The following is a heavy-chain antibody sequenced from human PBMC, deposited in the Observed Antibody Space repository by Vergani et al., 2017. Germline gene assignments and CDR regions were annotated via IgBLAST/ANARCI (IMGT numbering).Heavy chain of an antibody. J-gene: IGHJ1*01. CDR1: GFTFDTYT. V-gene: IGHV3-23*04. CDR3: TTAXGLYYLHGEYFQY. CDR2: IRSGGGDI. D-gene: IGHD3-10*01. Sequence: VQLVESGGGLVQPGGSRRLSCAGAGFTFDTYTMAYVRQAPGKGLEWVATIRSGGGDIFYADSVKGRFTISRDNSKNTLFLQMNSLKDEDTAVYYCTTAXGLYYLHGEYFQYWGRGTLVSVSS.